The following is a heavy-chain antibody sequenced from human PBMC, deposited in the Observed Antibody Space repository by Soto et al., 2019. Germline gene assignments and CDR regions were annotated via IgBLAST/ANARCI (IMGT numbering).Heavy chain of an antibody. J-gene: IGHJ6*02. Sequence: QVQLVESGGGVVQPGRSLTLSCAASGFTFSNYGMHWVRQAPGKGLEWVAVILNDGSNRYHADSVKDRFTISRDNSKNTLYLQMNSLRAGDTAGYYCARDDEYSGNGMDVWGQGTTVTVS. V-gene: IGHV3-33*01. CDR2: ILNDGSNR. CDR1: GFTFSNYG. CDR3: ARDDEYSGNGMDV. D-gene: IGHD3-10*01.